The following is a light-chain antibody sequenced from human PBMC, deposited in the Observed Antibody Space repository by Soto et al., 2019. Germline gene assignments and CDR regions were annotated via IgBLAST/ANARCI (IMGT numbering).Light chain of an antibody. CDR2: AAS. V-gene: IGKV1-39*01. CDR1: QSISIY. CDR3: QESYTPPWT. J-gene: IGKJ1*01. Sequence: DITMTQSPSSLSASVGDRVTITCRASQSISIYLNWYQLRPGKAPKLLIYAASSLQSGVPSRFSGGLSAADFTRTFSSLETKDFQTYYWQESYTPPWTFGQETKVDIK.